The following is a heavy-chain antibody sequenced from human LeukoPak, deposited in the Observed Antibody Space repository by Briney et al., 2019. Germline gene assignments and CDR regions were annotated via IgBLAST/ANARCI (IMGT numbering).Heavy chain of an antibody. Sequence: GGSLRLSRAASGFTFSSYSMNWVRQAPGKGLEWVSSISSSSSYIYYADSVKGRFTISRDNAKNSLYLQMNSLRAEDTAVYYCARGAAAAGFFYWGQGTLVTVSS. CDR1: GFTFSSYS. V-gene: IGHV3-21*01. CDR3: ARGAAAAGFFY. D-gene: IGHD6-13*01. J-gene: IGHJ4*02. CDR2: ISSSSSYI.